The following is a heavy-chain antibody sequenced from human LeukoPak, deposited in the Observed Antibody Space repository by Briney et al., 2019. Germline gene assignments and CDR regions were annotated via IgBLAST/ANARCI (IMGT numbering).Heavy chain of an antibody. CDR3: ASLEYSSSSMDY. V-gene: IGHV1-69*05. D-gene: IGHD6-6*01. J-gene: IGHJ4*02. Sequence: GASVKVSCKASGGTFSSYAISWVRQAPGQGLEWMGGIIPIFGTANYAQKFQGRVTITTDESTSTAYMELSSLRSEDTAVYYCASLEYSSSSMDYWGQGTLVTVSS. CDR1: GGTFSSYA. CDR2: IIPIFGTA.